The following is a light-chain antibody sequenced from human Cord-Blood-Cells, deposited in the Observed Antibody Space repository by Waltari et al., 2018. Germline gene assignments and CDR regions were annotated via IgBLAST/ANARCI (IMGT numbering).Light chain of an antibody. CDR1: SSDVGSYNL. CDR2: EGS. CDR3: CSYAGSSTHVV. Sequence: QSALTQPASVSGSPGQSITISCTGTSSDVGSYNLVSWYQQHPGKAPKLMIYEGSRRPSGVSNSFSGSESGNTASLTISGLQAEDEADYYCCSYAGSSTHVVFGGGTKLTVL. V-gene: IGLV2-23*01. J-gene: IGLJ2*01.